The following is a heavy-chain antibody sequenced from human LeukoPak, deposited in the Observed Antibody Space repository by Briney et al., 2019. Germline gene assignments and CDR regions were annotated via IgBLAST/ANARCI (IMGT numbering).Heavy chain of an antibody. V-gene: IGHV1-18*01. CDR1: GYTFTSYG. J-gene: IGHJ4*02. CDR2: ISAYNGNT. Sequence: ASVKVSCKASGYTFTSYGISWVRQAPGQGLEWMGWISAYNGNTNYAQKLQGRVTTTTDTSTSTAYMELRSLRSDDTAVYYCARGQGYYDSSGYYFPSWDYWGQGTLVTVSS. D-gene: IGHD3-22*01. CDR3: ARGQGYYDSSGYYFPSWDY.